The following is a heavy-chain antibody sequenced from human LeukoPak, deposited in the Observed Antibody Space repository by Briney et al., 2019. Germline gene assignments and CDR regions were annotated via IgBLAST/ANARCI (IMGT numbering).Heavy chain of an antibody. V-gene: IGHV1-69*04. D-gene: IGHD5-18*01. Sequence: SVKVSCKASGGTFSSYAISWVRQAPGQGLEWMGRIIPIFGIANYAQKFQGRVTITAGKSTSTAYMELSSLRSEDTAVYYCASWEDTAMDGDYWGQGTLVTVSS. CDR2: IIPIFGIA. CDR3: ASWEDTAMDGDY. J-gene: IGHJ4*02. CDR1: GGTFSSYA.